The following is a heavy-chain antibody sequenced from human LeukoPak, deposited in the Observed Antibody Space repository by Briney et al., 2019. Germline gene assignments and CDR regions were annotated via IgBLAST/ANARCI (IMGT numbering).Heavy chain of an antibody. J-gene: IGHJ5*02. V-gene: IGHV4-34*01. CDR1: GGSFSGYY. D-gene: IGHD6-13*01. CDR3: ARGGGKIAAAGTWWFDP. Sequence: SETLSLTCAVYGGSFSGYYWCWIRQPPGKGLEWIGEINHSGSTNYNPSLKSRVTISVDTSKNQFSLKLSSVTAADTAVYYCARGGGKIAAAGTWWFDPWGQGTLVTVSS. CDR2: INHSGST.